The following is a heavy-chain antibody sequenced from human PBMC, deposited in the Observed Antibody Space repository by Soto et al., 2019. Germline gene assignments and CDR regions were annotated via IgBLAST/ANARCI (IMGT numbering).Heavy chain of an antibody. D-gene: IGHD2-8*01. CDR1: GYTLTIYA. CDR2: INAGNGNT. J-gene: IGHJ6*03. CDR3: ARDRCGTNGVCYMNYYYYYMDV. Sequence: ASLKVSCTASGYTLTIYAMHWGRQAPGQRLEWMGWINAGNGNTKNSQKFQGRVTITRDPSASTAYMELSSLRSEDTAVYYCARDRCGTNGVCYMNYYYYYMDVWGKGTTVTVSS. V-gene: IGHV1-3*01.